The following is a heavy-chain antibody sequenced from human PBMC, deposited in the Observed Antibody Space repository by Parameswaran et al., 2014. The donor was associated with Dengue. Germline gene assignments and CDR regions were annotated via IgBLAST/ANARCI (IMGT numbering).Heavy chain of an antibody. V-gene: IGHV3-7*01. D-gene: IGHD3-3*01. Sequence: VRQAPGKGPEWVANINGDGSEKYYVDSVKGRFTISRDNARSSLYLQMNSLRAEDTAMYYCARDRSDFWSHFYKRDGFDLWGLGTVVTVSS. J-gene: IGHJ3*01. CDR2: INGDGSEK. CDR3: ARDRSDFWSHFYKRDGFDL.